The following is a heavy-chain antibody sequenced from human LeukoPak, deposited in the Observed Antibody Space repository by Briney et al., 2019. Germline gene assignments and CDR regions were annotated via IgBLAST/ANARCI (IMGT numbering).Heavy chain of an antibody. CDR2: INHSGST. D-gene: IGHD3-10*01. CDR1: GGSFSGYY. CDR3: ARGRGSENVNWFDP. V-gene: IGHV4-34*01. J-gene: IGHJ5*02. Sequence: KPSETLSLTCAVYGGSFSGYYWSWIRQPPGKGLEWIGEINHSGSTNYNPSLKSRVTISVDTSKNQFSLKLSSVTAADTAVYCYARGRGSENVNWFDPWGQGTLVTVSS.